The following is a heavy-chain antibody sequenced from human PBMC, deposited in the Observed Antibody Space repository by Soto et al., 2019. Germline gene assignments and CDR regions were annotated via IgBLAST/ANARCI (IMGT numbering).Heavy chain of an antibody. CDR3: ATPLGYCSGGSCYSNY. V-gene: IGHV4-39*01. D-gene: IGHD2-15*01. CDR2: IYYSGST. Sequence: QLQLQESGPGLVKPSETLSLTCTVSGGSISSSSYYWGWIRQPPGKGLEWIGSIYYSGSTYYNPSLKSRVTISVDTSKNQFSLKLSSVTAADTAVYYCATPLGYCSGGSCYSNYWGQGTLVTVSS. CDR1: GGSISSSSYY. J-gene: IGHJ4*02.